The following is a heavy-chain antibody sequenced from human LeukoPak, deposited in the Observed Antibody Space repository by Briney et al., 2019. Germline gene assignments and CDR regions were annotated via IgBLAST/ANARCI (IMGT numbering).Heavy chain of an antibody. D-gene: IGHD3-16*01. J-gene: IGHJ4*02. CDR3: ARGELGGDY. CDR2: IRRSSSTI. Sequence: GGSLRLSCAASGFTFSSHGMNWVRQAPGKGLEWVSYIRRSSSTIYYADSVRGRFTISRDNAKNSLYLQMNSLRDEDTAVYYCARGELGGDYWGQGTLVTVSS. CDR1: GFTFSSHG. V-gene: IGHV3-48*02.